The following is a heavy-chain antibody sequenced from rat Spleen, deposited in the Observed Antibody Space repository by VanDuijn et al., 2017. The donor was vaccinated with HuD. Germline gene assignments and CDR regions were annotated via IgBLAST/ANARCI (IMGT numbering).Heavy chain of an antibody. V-gene: IGHV5-27*01. CDR1: GFTFSNYG. CDR3: KTETYYGYNYHHY. J-gene: IGHJ2*01. CDR2: ISTSGGST. Sequence: EVELVESGGGLVQPGRSMKLSCAASGFTFSNYGMAWVRQAPTKGLEWVASISTSGGSTYYRDYVKVRFTISRDNAKSTLYLQMDSLRSEDTATYYCKTETYYGYNYHHYWGQRVMVTVSS. D-gene: IGHD1-9*01.